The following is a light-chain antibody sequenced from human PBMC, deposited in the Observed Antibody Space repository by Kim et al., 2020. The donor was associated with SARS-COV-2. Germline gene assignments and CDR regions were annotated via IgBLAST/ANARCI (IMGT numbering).Light chain of an antibody. Sequence: VSPGQKARITCSGDVLAKKFARWFQKKPGQAPVLVIYQDSERPSGIPERFAGSSSGTTVTLTISGAQVEDEADYYCYSAADNNVVFGGGTQLTV. CDR2: QDS. V-gene: IGLV3-27*01. CDR3: YSAADNNVV. CDR1: VLAKKF. J-gene: IGLJ2*01.